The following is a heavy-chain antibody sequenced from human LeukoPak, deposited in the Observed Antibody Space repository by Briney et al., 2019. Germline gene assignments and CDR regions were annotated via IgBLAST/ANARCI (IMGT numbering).Heavy chain of an antibody. Sequence: GASVKVSCKASGYTFTSYDINWVRQATGQGLEWMGWMNPNSGNTGYAQKFQGRVTITRNTSISTAYMELSSLRSEDTAVYYCARIGYSGYDHDYWGQGTLVTVSS. J-gene: IGHJ4*02. CDR3: ARIGYSGYDHDY. V-gene: IGHV1-8*03. D-gene: IGHD5-12*01. CDR1: GYTFTSYD. CDR2: MNPNSGNT.